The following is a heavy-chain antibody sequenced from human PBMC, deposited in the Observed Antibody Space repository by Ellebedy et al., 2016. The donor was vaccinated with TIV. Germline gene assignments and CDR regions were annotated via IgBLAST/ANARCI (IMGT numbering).Heavy chain of an antibody. Sequence: GGSLRLSCAASGFIFSDYYMSWIRQAPGKGLEWISYISSSGTPIYYADSVKGRFTISRDNAKNSLYLQMKSLRAEDTAVYYCARDARFIDQQHNWFDPWGQGTLVTVSS. CDR3: ARDARFIDQQHNWFDP. CDR2: ISSSGTPI. J-gene: IGHJ5*02. CDR1: GFIFSDYY. D-gene: IGHD2-2*01. V-gene: IGHV3-11*01.